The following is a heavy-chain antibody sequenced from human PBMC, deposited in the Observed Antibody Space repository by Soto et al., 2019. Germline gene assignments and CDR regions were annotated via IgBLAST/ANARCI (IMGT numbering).Heavy chain of an antibody. V-gene: IGHV1-18*01. Sequence: QVHLVQSGAEVKKPGASVKVSCKGSGYGFTTYGITWVRQAPGQGLEWMAWISAHNGNTNYAQKLQGRVTVTRDTSTSTAYMELRSLSSDDTAVYYCARGRHGDYWGQGALVTVSS. J-gene: IGHJ4*02. CDR2: ISAHNGNT. CDR1: GYGFTTYG. CDR3: ARGRHGDY.